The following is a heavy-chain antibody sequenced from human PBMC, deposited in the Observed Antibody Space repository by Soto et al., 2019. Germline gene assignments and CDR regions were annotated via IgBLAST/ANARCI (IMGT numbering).Heavy chain of an antibody. CDR2: ISSTSGTI. CDR3: ANQKIRFSVAGTLYGLGV. J-gene: IGHJ6*02. D-gene: IGHD6-19*01. CDR1: GFVFSTYS. V-gene: IGHV3-48*02. Sequence: EGQLVESGGNLVRPGGSLRLSCEASGFVFSTYSMNWVRQAPGKGLERISYISSTSGTIYYADSVKGRFTIFRDNAKNSLFLQMNGLRDDDTAVYYCANQKIRFSVAGTLYGLGVWGQGTTVTVSS.